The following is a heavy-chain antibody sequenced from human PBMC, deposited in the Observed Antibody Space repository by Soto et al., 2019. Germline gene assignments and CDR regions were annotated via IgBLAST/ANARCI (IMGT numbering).Heavy chain of an antibody. CDR1: GYSFTSYW. J-gene: IGHJ4*02. V-gene: IGHV5-51*01. CDR2: IYPGDSDT. CDR3: ARHGSPPIHYDILPGPLDY. D-gene: IGHD3-9*01. Sequence: PGESLKISCKGSGYSFTSYWIGWVRQMPGKGLEWMGIIYPGDSDTRYSPSFQGQVTISADKSISTAYLQWSSLKASDTAMYYCARHGSPPIHYDILPGPLDYCGQGPLVTVSS.